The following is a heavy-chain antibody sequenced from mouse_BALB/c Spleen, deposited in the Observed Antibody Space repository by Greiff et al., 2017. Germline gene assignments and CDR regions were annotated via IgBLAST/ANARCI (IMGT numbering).Heavy chain of an antibody. D-gene: IGHD2-3*01. V-gene: IGHV3-8*02. J-gene: IGHJ4*01. CDR3: ARGGWLPYAMDY. Sequence: DVKLVESGPSLVKPSQTLSLTCSVTGDSITSGYWNWIRKFPGNKLEYMGYISYSGSTYYNPSLKSRISITRDTSKNQYYLQLNSVTTEDTATYYCARGGWLPYAMDYWGQGTSVTVSS. CDR2: ISYSGST. CDR1: GDSITSGY.